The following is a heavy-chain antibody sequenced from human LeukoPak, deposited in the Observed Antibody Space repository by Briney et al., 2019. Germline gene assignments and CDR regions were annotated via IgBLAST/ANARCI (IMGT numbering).Heavy chain of an antibody. V-gene: IGHV3-11*04. J-gene: IGHJ4*02. CDR3: ARDSSSGY. CDR2: ISPSGTVI. Sequence: GGSLRLSCSASGFTFTDYYMSWIRQAPGKGLEWVSYISPSGTVIYYGDSVKGRFTISRDNAKKSLYLQMNSLRAEDTAVYYCARDSSSGYWGQGTLVTVSS. D-gene: IGHD6-19*01. CDR1: GFTFTDYY.